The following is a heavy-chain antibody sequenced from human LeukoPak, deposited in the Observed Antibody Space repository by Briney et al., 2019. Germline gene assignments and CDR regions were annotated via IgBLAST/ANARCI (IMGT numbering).Heavy chain of an antibody. Sequence: SETLSLTCTVSGGSINRDYWTWIRQPPGKGLEWIGYIHYNGITNYNPCLKSRVSISQDTSKNQFSLKVTSLTAADTGVYYCARDKGTNWFDPWGQGTLVTVSS. CDR3: ARDKGTNWFDP. V-gene: IGHV4-59*01. CDR1: GGSINRDY. D-gene: IGHD1-7*01. J-gene: IGHJ5*02. CDR2: IHYNGIT.